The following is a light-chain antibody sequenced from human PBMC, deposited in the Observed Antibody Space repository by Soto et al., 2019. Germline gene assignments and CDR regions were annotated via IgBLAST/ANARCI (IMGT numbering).Light chain of an antibody. Sequence: IHMTQSPSTLSASVGDRVTITCRASQSISSWLAWYQQKPGKAPKLLIYKASSLESGVPSRFSGSGSGTEFTLTISSLQPDDFATYYCQQLDSYPITFGQGTRLEIK. CDR3: QQLDSYPIT. V-gene: IGKV1-5*03. CDR1: QSISSW. CDR2: KAS. J-gene: IGKJ5*01.